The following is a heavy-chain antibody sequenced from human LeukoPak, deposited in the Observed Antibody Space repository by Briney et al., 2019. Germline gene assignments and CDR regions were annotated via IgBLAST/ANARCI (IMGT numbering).Heavy chain of an antibody. V-gene: IGHV3-21*01. CDR2: ISSSSSYI. CDR1: GFTFSSYS. J-gene: IGHJ4*02. Sequence: GGSLRLSCAASGFTFSSYSMNWVRQAPRKGLEWVSSISSSSSYIYYADSVKGRFTISRDNAKNSLYLQMNSLRAEDTAVYYCARDRVSSSSGDFDYWGQGTLVTVSS. CDR3: ARDRVSSSSGDFDY. D-gene: IGHD6-6*01.